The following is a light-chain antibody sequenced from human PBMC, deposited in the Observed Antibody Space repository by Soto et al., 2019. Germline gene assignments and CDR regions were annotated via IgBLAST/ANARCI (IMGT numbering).Light chain of an antibody. CDR2: EVS. Sequence: QSVLTQPASVSGSPGQSITISCTGTSSDVGGYNYVSWYQQHPGKAPKLMIYEVSNRPSGVSNRFSGSKSGNTASLTISGLHAEDEADYYCSSSTSSSTVVFGGGTKLTVL. V-gene: IGLV2-14*01. CDR1: SSDVGGYNY. CDR3: SSSTSSSTVV. J-gene: IGLJ2*01.